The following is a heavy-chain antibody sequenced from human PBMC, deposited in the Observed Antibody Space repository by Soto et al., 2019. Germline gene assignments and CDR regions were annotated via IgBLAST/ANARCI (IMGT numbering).Heavy chain of an antibody. J-gene: IGHJ3*02. Sequence: EVQLLESGGGLVQPGGSLRLSCAASGFTFSSYAMSWVRQAPGKGLEWVSSISSSSSYIYYADSVKGRFTISRDNAKNSLYLQMNSLRAEDTAVYYCARDVGWDFGGPRGGDAFDIWGQGTMVTVSS. CDR1: GFTFSSYA. CDR3: ARDVGWDFGGPRGGDAFDI. D-gene: IGHD2-21*01. CDR2: ISSSSSYI. V-gene: IGHV3-21*01.